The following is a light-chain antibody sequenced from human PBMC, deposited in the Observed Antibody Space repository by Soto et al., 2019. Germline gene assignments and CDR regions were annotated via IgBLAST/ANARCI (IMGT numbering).Light chain of an antibody. CDR3: QQYCSSYIT. CDR1: QSVSSSC. CDR2: GAS. V-gene: IGKV3-20*01. Sequence: EIVLTQSPGTLSLSPGERATLSCRASQSVSSSCLAWYQQKPGQAPRLLIYGASSRATGIPDRFSGSGSGTDFTLTISRLEPEDFAVYYCQQYCSSYITFGGGTKVDIX. J-gene: IGKJ4*01.